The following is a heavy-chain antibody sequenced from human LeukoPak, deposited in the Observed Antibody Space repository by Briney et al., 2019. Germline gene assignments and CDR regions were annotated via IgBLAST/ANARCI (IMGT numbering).Heavy chain of an antibody. D-gene: IGHD4-11*01. Sequence: GSLRLSCAASGFTFSSYGMHWVRQAPGKGLEWVAFIRYDGSNKYYADSVKGRFTISRDNSKNTLYLQMNSLRAEDTAVYYCAKDPSVYSKEGTHFDYWGQGTLVTVSS. CDR2: IRYDGSNK. CDR3: AKDPSVYSKEGTHFDY. CDR1: GFTFSSYG. J-gene: IGHJ4*02. V-gene: IGHV3-30*02.